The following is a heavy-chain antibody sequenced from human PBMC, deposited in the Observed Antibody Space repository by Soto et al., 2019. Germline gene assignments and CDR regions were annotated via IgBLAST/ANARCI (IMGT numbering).Heavy chain of an antibody. V-gene: IGHV4-30-2*01. CDR1: GASITSGSYS. CDR3: ARGGALRPNGYVPLDP. Sequence: QLQLQESGSGLLKPSQTLSLTCTVSGASITSGSYSWSWIRQAPGKGLEWIGNIHVSGYTSFNPSFRGRVSMSVATSKNQFSLNVMSVTAADTAVYYCARGGALRPNGYVPLDPWGQGRLVTVSS. J-gene: IGHJ5*02. D-gene: IGHD2-2*01. CDR2: IHVSGYT.